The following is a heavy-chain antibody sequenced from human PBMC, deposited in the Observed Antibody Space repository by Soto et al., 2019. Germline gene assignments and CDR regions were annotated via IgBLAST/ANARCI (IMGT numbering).Heavy chain of an antibody. CDR1: GGHLSGYY. D-gene: IGHD3-22*01. CDR3: AGTIFSSSGPNRGQFYY. V-gene: IGHV4-59*08. J-gene: IGHJ4*02. Sequence: QVHLQESGPGLVKPSETLSLNCSVSGGHLSGYYWSWIRQPPGMGLEWIGSVYYTGSTKYNPSLKSPVTISMDRPKNQFSLKLDSVTAADTAMYFCAGTIFSSSGPNRGQFYYWGQGAQVAVSS. CDR2: VYYTGST.